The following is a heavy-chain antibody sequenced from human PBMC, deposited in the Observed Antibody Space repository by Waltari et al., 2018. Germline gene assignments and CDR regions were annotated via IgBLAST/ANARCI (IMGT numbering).Heavy chain of an antibody. V-gene: IGHV1-69*05. D-gene: IGHD3-9*01. Sequence: QVQLVQSGAEVKKPGSSVKVSCKASGGTFSSYDISWVRQAPGQGLEWMGGIIPIFGTANYAQKFQGRVTITTDESTSTAYMELSSLRSEDTAVYYCARGGASAYYDILTGYSFDYWGQGTLVTVSS. CDR2: IIPIFGTA. J-gene: IGHJ4*02. CDR1: GGTFSSYD. CDR3: ARGGASAYYDILTGYSFDY.